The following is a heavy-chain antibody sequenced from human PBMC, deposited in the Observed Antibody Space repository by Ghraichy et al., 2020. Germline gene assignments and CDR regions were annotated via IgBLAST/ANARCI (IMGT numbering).Heavy chain of an antibody. V-gene: IGHV4-39*01. J-gene: IGHJ5*02. CDR2: IYYSGST. CDR1: GGSISSSSYY. CDR3: ARQGLRLGNWFDP. D-gene: IGHD4-17*01. Sequence: SETLSLTCTVSGGSISSSSYYWGWIRQPPGKGLEWIGSIYYSGSTYYNPSLKSRVTISVDTSKNQFSLKLSSVTAADTAVYYCARQGLRLGNWFDPWGQGTLVTVSS.